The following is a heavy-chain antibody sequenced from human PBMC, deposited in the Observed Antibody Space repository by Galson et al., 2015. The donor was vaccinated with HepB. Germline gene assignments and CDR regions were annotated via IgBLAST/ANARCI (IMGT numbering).Heavy chain of an antibody. CDR1: GFNFNIAW. J-gene: IGHJ5*02. V-gene: IGHV3-15*01. CDR3: VHVRDPVSFSLHP. CDR2: LKSKANGGST. Sequence: SLRLSCAASGFNFNIAWMTWVRQAPGKGLEWIGRLKSKANGGSTDYAAPVRGRFTISRDDSENALYLQMNSLQIDDTAVYFCVHVRDPVSFSLHPWGQGTRVTVSS. D-gene: IGHD2-8*01.